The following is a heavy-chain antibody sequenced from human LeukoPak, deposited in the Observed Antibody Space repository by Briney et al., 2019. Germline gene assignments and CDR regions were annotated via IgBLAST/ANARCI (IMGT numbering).Heavy chain of an antibody. D-gene: IGHD1-26*01. CDR2: IRSKAYGGTT. CDR1: GFTFGDYA. Sequence: PGGSLRLSCTASGFTFGDYAMSWVRQAPGKGLEWVGFIRSKAYGGTTEYAASVKGRFTISRDDSKSIAYLQMNSLKTEDTAVYYCTQVGATTAFDYWGQGTLVTVSS. V-gene: IGHV3-49*04. CDR3: TQVGATTAFDY. J-gene: IGHJ4*02.